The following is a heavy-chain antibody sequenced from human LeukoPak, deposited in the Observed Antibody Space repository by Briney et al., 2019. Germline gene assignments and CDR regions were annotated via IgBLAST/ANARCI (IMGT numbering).Heavy chain of an antibody. J-gene: IGHJ4*02. Sequence: PGGSLRLSCAASGFTVSRNYMSWVRQAPGKGLKWVSVIYSGGRTYYADSVKGRFTISRDNSKNTLYLQMNSLRAEDTAVYYCAKDKSGYPYYFDYWGQGTLVTVSS. V-gene: IGHV3-66*02. D-gene: IGHD3-22*01. CDR1: GFTVSRNY. CDR3: AKDKSGYPYYFDY. CDR2: IYSGGRT.